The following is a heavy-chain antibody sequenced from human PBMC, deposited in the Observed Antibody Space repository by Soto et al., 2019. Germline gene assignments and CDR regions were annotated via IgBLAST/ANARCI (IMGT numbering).Heavy chain of an antibody. CDR3: ARETYGDYVRYFDP. J-gene: IGHJ5*02. Sequence: SETLCLTCSVSDGSISNYYWSWIRQPPGKGLEWIGYIYHSGSTYYNLSLKSRVIISVDRSKNQFSLKVRSVTAADTAVYYCARETYGDYVRYFDPWGQGIQVTVSS. D-gene: IGHD4-17*01. V-gene: IGHV4-59*12. CDR1: DGSISNYY. CDR2: IYHSGST.